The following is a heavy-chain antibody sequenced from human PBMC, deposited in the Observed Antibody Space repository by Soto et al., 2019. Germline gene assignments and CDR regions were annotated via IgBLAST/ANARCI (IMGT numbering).Heavy chain of an antibody. V-gene: IGHV1-2*02. J-gene: IGHJ4*02. Sequence: QVQLVQSGAEVKKPGASVKVSCKSFGYTFIAYYLHWVRQAPGQGLEWMGWINPNSGGTNYAQKFQGRVTMTRDTSISTDYMELSRLTSDDTAVYYCANVLRTGSPPDYWGQGTLVTVSS. CDR1: GYTFIAYY. CDR3: ANVLRTGSPPDY. CDR2: INPNSGGT.